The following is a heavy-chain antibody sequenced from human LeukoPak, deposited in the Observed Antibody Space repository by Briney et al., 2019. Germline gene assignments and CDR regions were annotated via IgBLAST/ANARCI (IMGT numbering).Heavy chain of an antibody. CDR1: GYSFTSYW. D-gene: IGHD6-19*01. CDR3: ARRSYSSGWFLGAFDI. V-gene: IGHV5-51*01. Sequence: NSGESLKISCKGSGYSFTSYWIGWVRQMPGKGLEWMGIIYPGDSDTRYSPSFQGQVTISADKSISTAYLQWSSLKASDTAMYYCARRSYSSGWFLGAFDIWGQGTMVTVSS. J-gene: IGHJ3*02. CDR2: IYPGDSDT.